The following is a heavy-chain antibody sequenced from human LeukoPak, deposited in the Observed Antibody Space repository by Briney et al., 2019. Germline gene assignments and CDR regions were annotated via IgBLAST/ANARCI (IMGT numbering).Heavy chain of an antibody. CDR1: GFTFSSYE. D-gene: IGHD7-27*01. CDR2: ISSSGSII. Sequence: GGSLRLSCAASGFTFSSYEMKWVRQAPGKGLEWVSYISSSGSIIYYADSVKGRFTISRDNARNSLYLQMNSLRAEDTAVYYCARDGTGFSSGMGVWGQGTTVTVSS. V-gene: IGHV3-48*03. J-gene: IGHJ6*02. CDR3: ARDGTGFSSGMGV.